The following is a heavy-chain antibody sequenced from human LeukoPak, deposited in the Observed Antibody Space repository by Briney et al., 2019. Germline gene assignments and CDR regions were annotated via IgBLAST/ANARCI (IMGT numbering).Heavy chain of an antibody. J-gene: IGHJ4*02. D-gene: IGHD1/OR15-1a*01. CDR2: VSYSGDT. V-gene: IGHV4-59*08. Sequence: PSETLTLTCTVSGGSINSNYWSWIRQPPGKRLEWIGYVSYSGDTNYHPSLQSRGSISVDRSKNQFSLNLRSVTAADTAVYYCVRPGSNWNMGTFEFWGRGIRVTVSS. CDR3: VRPGSNWNMGTFEF. CDR1: GGSINSNY.